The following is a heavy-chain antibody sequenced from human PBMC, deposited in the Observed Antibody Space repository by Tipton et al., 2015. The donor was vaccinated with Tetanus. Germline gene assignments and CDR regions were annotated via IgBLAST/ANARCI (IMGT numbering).Heavy chain of an antibody. V-gene: IGHV4-61*01. Sequence: TLSLTCTVSGGSVSSGSYYWSWIRQPPGKGLEWIGYIYYSGSTNYNPSLKSRVTISVDTSKNQFSLKLSSVTAADTAVYYCARGGFGEFPDYWGLGTLVTVSS. CDR2: IYYSGST. D-gene: IGHD3-10*01. CDR1: GGSVSSGSYY. J-gene: IGHJ4*02. CDR3: ARGGFGEFPDY.